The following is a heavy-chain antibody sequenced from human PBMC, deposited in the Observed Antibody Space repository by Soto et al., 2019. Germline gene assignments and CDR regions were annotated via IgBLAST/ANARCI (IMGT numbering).Heavy chain of an antibody. CDR1: GFSLSTSGVG. CDR3: AHRPEAGKFDP. J-gene: IGHJ5*02. D-gene: IGHD6-19*01. V-gene: IGHV2-5*02. CDR2: IYWDDDK. Sequence: QITLKESGPTLVKPTQTLTLTCTFSGFSLSTSGVGVGWIRQPPGKALEWLALIYWDDDKRFSPSLKSRLSXTXXTSNNQVVLTLTNVDPVDTAIYYCAHRPEAGKFDPWGQGTLVTVSS.